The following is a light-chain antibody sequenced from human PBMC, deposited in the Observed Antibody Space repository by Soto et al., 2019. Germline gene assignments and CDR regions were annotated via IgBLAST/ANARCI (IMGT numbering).Light chain of an antibody. CDR3: QQYLTAPQT. Sequence: DIVMTQSPDSLALSLGERATINCKSSQSVFYSSNNKNPLAWYQQKPGQPPKLLIYWASTRESGVPDRFSGSGSETDFTLTISSLQAEDLALYYCQQYLTAPQTFGQGTNLEIK. CDR2: WAS. J-gene: IGKJ2*01. V-gene: IGKV4-1*01. CDR1: QSVFYSSNNKNP.